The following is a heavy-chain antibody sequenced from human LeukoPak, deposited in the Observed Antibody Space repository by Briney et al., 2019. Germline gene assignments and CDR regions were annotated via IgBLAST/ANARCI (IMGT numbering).Heavy chain of an antibody. CDR1: GFTFSSYA. J-gene: IGHJ3*02. D-gene: IGHD2-2*01. V-gene: IGHV3-23*01. CDR2: ISGSGGST. Sequence: RGSLRLSCAASGFTFSSYAMSWVRQAPGKGLEWVSAISGSGGSTYYADSVKGRFTISRDNSKNTLYLQMNSLRAEDTAVYYCAKPRGSCSSTSCYIDAFDIWGQGTMVTVSS. CDR3: AKPRGSCSSTSCYIDAFDI.